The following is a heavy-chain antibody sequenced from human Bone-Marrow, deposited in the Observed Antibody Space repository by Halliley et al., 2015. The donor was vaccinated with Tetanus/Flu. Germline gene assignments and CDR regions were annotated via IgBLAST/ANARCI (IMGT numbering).Heavy chain of an antibody. D-gene: IGHD3-22*01. J-gene: IGHJ4*02. V-gene: IGHV4-59*01. Sequence: TNYNPSLKSRVTISEDTSKNQFSLKLTSVTAAATAVYYCARNSGSFFTASFDSWGQGTPVTVSS. CDR2: T. CDR3: ARNSGSFFTASFDS.